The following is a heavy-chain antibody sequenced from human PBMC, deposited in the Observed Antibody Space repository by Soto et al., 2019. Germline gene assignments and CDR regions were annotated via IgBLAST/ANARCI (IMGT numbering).Heavy chain of an antibody. CDR1: GFTFSDYW. D-gene: IGHD4-17*01. V-gene: IGHV3-74*01. Sequence: EVQLVESGGGLVQRGGSLRLSCAASGFTFSDYWMHWVRQAPGKGPVWLSRINGDGSNTNHAHFVKGRFTISRDNAKNTLYLQINSLRAEDRAVYYCVRSMTTLTIDWLAPWGRGTQVTVSS. J-gene: IGHJ5*02. CDR2: INGDGSNT. CDR3: VRSMTTLTIDWLAP.